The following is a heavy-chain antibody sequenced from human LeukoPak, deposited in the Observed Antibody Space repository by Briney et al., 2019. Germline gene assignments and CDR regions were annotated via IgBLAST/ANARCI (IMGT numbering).Heavy chain of an antibody. V-gene: IGHV1-18*01. D-gene: IGHD1-26*01. J-gene: IGHJ5*02. CDR3: ARDKWELHWFDP. CDR1: GYTFTSYG. Sequence: ASVKVSCKASGYTFTSYGISWVRQAPGQGLEWMGWISTYNGNTNYAQKLQGRVTMTTDTSTSTAYMELRSLRSDDTAVYYCARDKWELHWFDPWGEGTLVTVSS. CDR2: ISTYNGNT.